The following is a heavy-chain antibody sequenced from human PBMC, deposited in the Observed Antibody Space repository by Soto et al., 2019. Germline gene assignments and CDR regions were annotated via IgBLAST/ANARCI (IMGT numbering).Heavy chain of an antibody. Sequence: VASVKVSCKASGYTFTSYAMHWVRQAPGQRLEWMGWINAGNGNTKYSQKFQGRVTITRDTSASTAYMELSSLRSEDTAVYYCAREGREAAAGDYYYYGMDVWGQGTTVTVSS. J-gene: IGHJ6*02. V-gene: IGHV1-3*01. CDR2: INAGNGNT. CDR3: AREGREAAAGDYYYYGMDV. CDR1: GYTFTSYA. D-gene: IGHD6-13*01.